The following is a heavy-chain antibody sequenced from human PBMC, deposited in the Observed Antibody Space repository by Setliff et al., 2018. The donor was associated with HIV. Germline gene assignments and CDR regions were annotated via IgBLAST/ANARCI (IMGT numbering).Heavy chain of an antibody. V-gene: IGHV4-34*01. J-gene: IGHJ6*03. CDR2: INHSGNT. CDR1: GASFSGHY. D-gene: IGHD4-4*01. Sequence: PSETLSLTCTVSGASFSGHYWSWIRQTPGKGLEWIGEINHSGNTNYNPSLKSRVTISVDYSKSHFSLKLGSVTAADTAVYYCATMYSNYGRYYYYYMDVWGKGTTVTVSS. CDR3: ATMYSNYGRYYYYYMDV.